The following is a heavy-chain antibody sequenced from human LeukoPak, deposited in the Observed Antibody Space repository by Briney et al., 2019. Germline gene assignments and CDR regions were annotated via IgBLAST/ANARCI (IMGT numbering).Heavy chain of an antibody. J-gene: IGHJ4*02. CDR1: GGSISSYY. CDR3: AREADYDSSGYYLDYFDY. Sequence: SETLSLTCTVSGGSISSYYWSWIRQPAGKGLEWIGRIYTSGSTNYNPSLKSRVTMSVDTSKNQFSLKLSSVTAADTAVYYCAREADYDSSGYYLDYFDYWGQGTLVTVSS. D-gene: IGHD3-22*01. CDR2: IYTSGST. V-gene: IGHV4-4*07.